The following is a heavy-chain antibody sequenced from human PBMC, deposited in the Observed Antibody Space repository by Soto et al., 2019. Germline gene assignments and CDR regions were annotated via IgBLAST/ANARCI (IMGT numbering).Heavy chain of an antibody. J-gene: IGHJ4*02. Sequence: GASVKVSCKASGYSFTGNSMHWVRQAPGQGLEWMGGINPINGGANYAQKFQGWVTMTTDKSTSTAYMELSSLRSDDTAVYYCVLRGYSYGSDYWGQGTLVTVAS. CDR2: INPINGGA. CDR3: VLRGYSYGSDY. CDR1: GYSFTGNS. D-gene: IGHD5-18*01. V-gene: IGHV1-2*04.